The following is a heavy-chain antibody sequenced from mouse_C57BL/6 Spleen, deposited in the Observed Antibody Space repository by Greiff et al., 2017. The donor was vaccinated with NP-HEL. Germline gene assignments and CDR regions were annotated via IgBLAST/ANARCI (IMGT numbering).Heavy chain of an antibody. V-gene: IGHV1-15*01. Sequence: QVQLQQSGAELVRPGASVTLSCKASGYTFTDYEMHWVKQTPVHGLEWIGAIDPETGGTAYNQKFKGKAILTADKSSSTAYMELRSLTSEDSAVYYCTRKGTIYDGLGDAMDYWGQGTSVTVSS. CDR3: TRKGTIYDGLGDAMDY. J-gene: IGHJ4*01. CDR2: IDPETGGT. D-gene: IGHD2-3*01. CDR1: GYTFTDYE.